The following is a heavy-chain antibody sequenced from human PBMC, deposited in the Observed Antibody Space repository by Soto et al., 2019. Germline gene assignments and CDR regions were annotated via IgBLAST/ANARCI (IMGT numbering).Heavy chain of an antibody. Sequence: PSETLSLTCTVSGGSISSGGYYWSWIRQHPGKGLEWIGYIYYSGSTYYNPSLKSRVTISVDTSNKQFSLKLSSVTAADTAVYYCARTKSPVRGVKLYYFDYWGQGTLVTVSS. J-gene: IGHJ4*02. CDR1: GGSISSGGYY. CDR3: ARTKSPVRGVKLYYFDY. CDR2: IYYSGST. D-gene: IGHD3-10*01. V-gene: IGHV4-31*03.